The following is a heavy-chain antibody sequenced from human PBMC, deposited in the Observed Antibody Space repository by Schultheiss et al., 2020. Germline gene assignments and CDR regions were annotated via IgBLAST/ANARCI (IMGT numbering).Heavy chain of an antibody. CDR2: VSNDGRDK. Sequence: GGSLRLSCAASGFTFSYYGIHWVRQAPGKGLEWVAVVSNDGRDKYYADSVKGRFTISRDNSENTLYLQMNSLRAEDTAVYYCARESGIVGALDYWGQGTLVTVYS. CDR1: GFTFSYYG. CDR3: ARESGIVGALDY. V-gene: IGHV3-30*03. J-gene: IGHJ4*02. D-gene: IGHD1-26*01.